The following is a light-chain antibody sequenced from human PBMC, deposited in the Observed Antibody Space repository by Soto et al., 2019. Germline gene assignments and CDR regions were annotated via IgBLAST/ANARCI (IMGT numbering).Light chain of an antibody. V-gene: IGLV1-40*01. Sequence: QSVLTQPPSVSGAPGQRVTISCTGSSSNIGATYDVHWYQQLPGTAPRLLIYANTIRPSGVPDRFSGSKSGTSASLAITGLQAEDEADYYCNSYTSSSTVVFGSGTKVTVL. J-gene: IGLJ1*01. CDR2: ANT. CDR1: SSNIGATYD. CDR3: NSYTSSSTVV.